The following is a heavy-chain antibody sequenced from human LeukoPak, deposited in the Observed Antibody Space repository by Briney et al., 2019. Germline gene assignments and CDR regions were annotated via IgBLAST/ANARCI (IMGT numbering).Heavy chain of an antibody. CDR3: ARDSGGPPFYYYYMDV. CDR2: IYYSGNT. CDR1: GGPISSSY. D-gene: IGHD3-10*01. J-gene: IGHJ6*03. V-gene: IGHV4-59*12. Sequence: SETLSLTCTVSGGPISSSYWSWIRQPPGKGLEWIGFIYYSGNTNYNPSLKSRVIISLDTSKNQFSLKLSSVTAADTAVYYCARDSGGPPFYYYYMDVWGKGTTVTVSS.